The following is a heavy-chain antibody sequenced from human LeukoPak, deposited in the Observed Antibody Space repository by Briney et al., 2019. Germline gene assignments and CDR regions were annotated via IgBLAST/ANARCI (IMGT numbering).Heavy chain of an antibody. CDR3: ARHRAYSSSSPFDY. CDR1: GGSISGSRYY. D-gene: IGHD6-6*01. Sequence: SETLSLTCTVSGGSISGSRYYWGWIRQPPGKGLEWIGSIYYYGSTYYNPSLKSRVTISVDTSKNQFSLRLSSVTAADTAVYYCARHRAYSSSSPFDYWGQGTLVTVSS. J-gene: IGHJ4*02. CDR2: IYYYGST. V-gene: IGHV4-39*01.